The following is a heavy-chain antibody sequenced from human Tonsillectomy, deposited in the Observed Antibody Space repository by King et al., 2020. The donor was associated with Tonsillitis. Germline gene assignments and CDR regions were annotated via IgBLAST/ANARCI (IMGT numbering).Heavy chain of an antibody. CDR3: ARRYSGSYRIDY. V-gene: IGHV3-7*03. J-gene: IGHJ4*02. CDR2: IKQEGSGK. Sequence: VQLVESGGGLVQPGGSLRLSCAASGFTFSSYWMSWVRQASGKGLEWGANIKQEGSGKDYADSVKGRFTISRDNAKNSLYLQMNSLRAEDTAVYYCARRYSGSYRIDYWGQGTLVTVSS. CDR1: GFTFSSYW. D-gene: IGHD1-26*01.